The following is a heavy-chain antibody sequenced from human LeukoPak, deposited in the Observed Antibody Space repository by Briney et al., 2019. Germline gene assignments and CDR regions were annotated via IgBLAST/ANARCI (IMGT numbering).Heavy chain of an antibody. CDR1: GFTFSSYS. CDR3: ASAKKVYCSSTSYYSGYYYYYMDV. D-gene: IGHD2-2*01. V-gene: IGHV3-48*04. Sequence: GGSLRLSCAASGFTFSSYSMNWVRQAPGKGLEWVSYISSSSSTIYYADSVKGRFTISRDNAKNSLYLQMNSLRAEDTAVYYCASAKKVYCSSTSYYSGYYYYYMDVWGKGTTVTVSS. CDR2: ISSSSSTI. J-gene: IGHJ6*03.